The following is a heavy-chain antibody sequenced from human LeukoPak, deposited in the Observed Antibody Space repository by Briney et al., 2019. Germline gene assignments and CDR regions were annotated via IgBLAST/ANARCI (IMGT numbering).Heavy chain of an antibody. J-gene: IGHJ6*03. V-gene: IGHV4-4*07. CDR1: GGSISSYY. CDR3: ARDQLLFGYMDV. Sequence: SETLSLTCTVSGGSISSYYCTWIRQPAGKGLEWIGRIYTSGSTNYNPSLKSRVTMSVDTSKNQFSLKLSSVTAADTAVYYCARDQLLFGYMDVWGKGTTVTVSS. CDR2: IYTSGST. D-gene: IGHD2-2*01.